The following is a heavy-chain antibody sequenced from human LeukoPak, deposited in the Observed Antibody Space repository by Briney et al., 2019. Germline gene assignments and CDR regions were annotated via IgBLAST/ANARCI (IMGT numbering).Heavy chain of an antibody. CDR2: ISYDGSNK. D-gene: IGHD3-9*01. CDR3: AKSHFDWLSTIDY. Sequence: GRSLRLSCAASGFTFSSYGMHWVRQAPGKGLEWVAVISYDGSNKYYADSVKGRLTISRDNSKNTLYLQMNSLRAEDTAVYYCAKSHFDWLSTIDYWGQGTLVTVSS. CDR1: GFTFSSYG. J-gene: IGHJ4*02. V-gene: IGHV3-30*18.